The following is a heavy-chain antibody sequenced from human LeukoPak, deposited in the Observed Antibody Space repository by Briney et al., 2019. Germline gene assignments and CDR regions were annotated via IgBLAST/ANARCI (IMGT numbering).Heavy chain of an antibody. CDR3: ARDSATAFDY. Sequence: GGSLTLSCAVSGFTFSNSGLHWVRLAPGKGLEWLSYISSSRTTIYSADSVKGRFTISRDNAENSLYLQMNTLRNDDTAVYFCARDSATAFDYWGQGTLVTVSS. CDR1: GFTFSNSG. CDR2: ISSSRTTI. D-gene: IGHD5-12*01. V-gene: IGHV3-48*02. J-gene: IGHJ4*02.